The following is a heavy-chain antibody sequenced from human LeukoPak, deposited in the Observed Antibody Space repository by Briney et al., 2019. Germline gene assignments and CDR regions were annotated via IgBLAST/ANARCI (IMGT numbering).Heavy chain of an antibody. V-gene: IGHV1-46*01. J-gene: IGHJ5*02. D-gene: IGHD6-19*01. CDR2: INPSGDSS. CDR3: ASEKPQFSSGWSKSVFFDP. Sequence: VASVKVSCKASGGTFSSYAISWVRQAPGQGLEWMGIINPSGDSSSYAQKFQGRVTMTRDTSTSTVYMELSSLRSEDTAVYYCASEKPQFSSGWSKSVFFDPWGQGTLVTVSS. CDR1: GGTFSSYA.